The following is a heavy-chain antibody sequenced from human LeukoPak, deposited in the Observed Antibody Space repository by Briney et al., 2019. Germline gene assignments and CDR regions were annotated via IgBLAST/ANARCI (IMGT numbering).Heavy chain of an antibody. CDR3: ARERRDGYNPGHFDY. CDR2: INHSGST. Sequence: GSLRLSCTASGFTFSAYAMMWVRQAAGKGPEWVGEINHSGSTTYNPSLKSRVTISVDTYKNQLSMKLSSVTDADTAVYYCARERRDGYNPGHFDYWGQGTLVTVSS. D-gene: IGHD5-24*01. CDR1: GFTFSAYA. J-gene: IGHJ4*02. V-gene: IGHV4-34*01.